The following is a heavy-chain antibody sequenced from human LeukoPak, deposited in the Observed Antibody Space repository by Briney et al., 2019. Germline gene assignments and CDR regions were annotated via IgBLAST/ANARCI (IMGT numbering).Heavy chain of an antibody. CDR1: GFTFSSYW. CDR3: ARGRYSYGTRWFDP. D-gene: IGHD5-18*01. Sequence: GGSLRLSCAASGFTFSSYWMSWVRQAPGKGLEWVANIKQDGSEKYYVDSVKGRFTISRDNAKNSLYLQMNSLRAEDTAVYYCARGRYSYGTRWFDPWGQGTLVTVSS. V-gene: IGHV3-7*01. CDR2: IKQDGSEK. J-gene: IGHJ5*02.